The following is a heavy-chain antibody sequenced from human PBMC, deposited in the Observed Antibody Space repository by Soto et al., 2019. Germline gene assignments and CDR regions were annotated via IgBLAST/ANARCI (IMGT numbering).Heavy chain of an antibody. Sequence: QVQLVQSGAEVKKPGSSVKVSCKASGGTFSSHAISWVRQAPGQGLEWMGGIIPIFGTANYAQKFQGRVKITADESTSTAYMELSSLRSEDTAVYYCAREWRPPPHASRYCSGGSCTNWFDPWGQGTLVTVSS. D-gene: IGHD2-15*01. V-gene: IGHV1-69*01. CDR1: GGTFSSHA. CDR2: IIPIFGTA. CDR3: AREWRPPPHASRYCSGGSCTNWFDP. J-gene: IGHJ5*02.